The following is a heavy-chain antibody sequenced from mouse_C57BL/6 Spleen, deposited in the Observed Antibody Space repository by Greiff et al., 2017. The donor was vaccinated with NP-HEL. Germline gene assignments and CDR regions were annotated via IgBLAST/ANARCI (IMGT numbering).Heavy chain of an antibody. Sequence: QVQLQQSGAELVKPGASVKLSCKASGYTFTSYWMHWVKQRPGQGLEWIGMIHPNSGSTNYNEKFKSKATLTVDKSSSTAYMQLSSLTSEDSAVYYCARICLTTVVATDFDYWGQGTTLTVSS. J-gene: IGHJ2*01. CDR1: GYTFTSYW. D-gene: IGHD1-1*01. CDR2: IHPNSGST. CDR3: ARICLTTVVATDFDY. V-gene: IGHV1-64*01.